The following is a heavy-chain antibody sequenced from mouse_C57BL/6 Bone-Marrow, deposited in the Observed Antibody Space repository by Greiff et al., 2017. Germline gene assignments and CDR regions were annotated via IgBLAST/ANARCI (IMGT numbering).Heavy chain of an antibody. D-gene: IGHD3-2*02. CDR2: IDPENGDT. CDR3: TASRQLRLGAY. CDR1: GFNIKDDY. J-gene: IGHJ3*01. V-gene: IGHV14-4*01. Sequence: VQLQQSGAELVRPGASVKLSCTASGFNIKDDYMHWVKQRPEQGLEWIGWIDPENGDTEYASKFQGKATITADTSSNTAYLQLSSLTSEDTAVYYCTASRQLRLGAYWGQGTLVTVSA.